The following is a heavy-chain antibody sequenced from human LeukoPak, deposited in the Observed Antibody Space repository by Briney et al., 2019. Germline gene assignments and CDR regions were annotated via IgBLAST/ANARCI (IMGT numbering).Heavy chain of an antibody. V-gene: IGHV3-48*02. CDR1: GFTFSSYS. Sequence: PGGSLRLSCAASGFTFSSYSMNWVRQAPGKGLEWVSYISRTSHTIYYADSVKGRFTISRDNAKDSLYLQMNSLRDEDTAVYYCARSTYYYDNSGYLYPSFFDYWGQGNLVTVSS. D-gene: IGHD3-22*01. J-gene: IGHJ4*02. CDR2: ISRTSHTI. CDR3: ARSTYYYDNSGYLYPSFFDY.